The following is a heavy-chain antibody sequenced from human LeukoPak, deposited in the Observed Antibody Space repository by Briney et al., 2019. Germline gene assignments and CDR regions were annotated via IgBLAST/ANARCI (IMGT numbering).Heavy chain of an antibody. V-gene: IGHV3-23*03. D-gene: IGHD6-13*01. CDR2: VYDDGST. Sequence: GGSLRLSCAASGFTFSNYAMSWVRQAPGRGLEWVSLVYDDGSTYYADSVKGRFTISRDNSRNTLYLQVNSLKAEDTAVYYCTKATQSAAGYFQHWGQGTLVTVSS. CDR3: TKATQSAAGYFQH. CDR1: GFTFSNYA. J-gene: IGHJ1*01.